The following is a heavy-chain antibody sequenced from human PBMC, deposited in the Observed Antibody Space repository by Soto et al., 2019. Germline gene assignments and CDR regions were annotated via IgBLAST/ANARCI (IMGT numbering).Heavy chain of an antibody. Sequence: GGSLRLSCAASGFTFSGSAMHWVRQASGKGLEWVGRIRSKANSYATAYAASVKGRFTISRDDSKNTAYLQMNSLKTEDTAVYYCTSRRRHIYGENYGMDVWGQGTTVTVSS. D-gene: IGHD4-17*01. V-gene: IGHV3-73*01. CDR2: IRSKANSYAT. J-gene: IGHJ6*02. CDR1: GFTFSGSA. CDR3: TSRRRHIYGENYGMDV.